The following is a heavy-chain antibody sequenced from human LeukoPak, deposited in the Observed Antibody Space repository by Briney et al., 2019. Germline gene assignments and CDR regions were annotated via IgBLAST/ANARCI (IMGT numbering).Heavy chain of an antibody. V-gene: IGHV3-49*01. CDR3: TRYRVGATADGMDV. CDR2: IRRKAYGGTT. D-gene: IGHD1-26*01. Sequence: GGSLRLSCTASGFTFGDYAMSWFRQAPGKGLEWVGFIRRKAYGGTTEHTASVKGRFTISRDDSKSIAYLQMNSLKSEDTAVYYCTRYRVGATADGMDVWGQGTTVTVSS. CDR1: GFTFGDYA. J-gene: IGHJ6*02.